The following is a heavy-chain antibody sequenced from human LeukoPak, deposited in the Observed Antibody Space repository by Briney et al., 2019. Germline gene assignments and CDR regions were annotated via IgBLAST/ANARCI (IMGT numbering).Heavy chain of an antibody. J-gene: IGHJ6*02. CDR3: ASRVGVRGAYYYYGMDV. CDR1: GFTFSSHW. D-gene: IGHD3-10*01. V-gene: IGHV3-7*02. Sequence: GGSLRLSCAASGFTFSSHWMSWVRQAPGKGLEWVANIKQDGSEKYYVDSVKGRFTISRDNAKNSLYLQMNSLRAEDTAVYYCASRVGVRGAYYYYGMDVWGQGTTVTVSS. CDR2: IKQDGSEK.